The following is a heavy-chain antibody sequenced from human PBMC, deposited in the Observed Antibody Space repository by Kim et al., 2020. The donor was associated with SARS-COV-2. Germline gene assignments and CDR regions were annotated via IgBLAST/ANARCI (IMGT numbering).Heavy chain of an antibody. D-gene: IGHD3-10*01. V-gene: IGHV3-30-3*01. CDR3: ARDPWSSLRGVTYSYYGMDV. Sequence: GGSLRLSCAASGFTFSNCGMHWVRQAPGKGLEWVAVISYDGSNKNYADSVKGRFTISRDNSKKTLYLQMNSLRAEDTALYYCARDPWSSLRGVTYSYYGMDVWGQGATVTVSS. CDR1: GFTFSNCG. CDR2: ISYDGSNK. J-gene: IGHJ6*02.